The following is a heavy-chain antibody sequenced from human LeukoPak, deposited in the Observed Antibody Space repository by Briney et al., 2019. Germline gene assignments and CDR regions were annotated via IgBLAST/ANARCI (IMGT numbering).Heavy chain of an antibody. CDR2: ISLNSGSI. J-gene: IGHJ5*02. Sequence: GGSLRLSCAASGFTFDDYAMHWVRQAPGKGLEWVSGISLNSGSIGYADSVKGRFTISRDNAKNSLYLQMNSLRAEDMALYYCAKGPGAYYYGSGRFDPWGQGTLVTVSS. D-gene: IGHD3-10*01. V-gene: IGHV3-9*03. CDR1: GFTFDDYA. CDR3: AKGPGAYYYGSGRFDP.